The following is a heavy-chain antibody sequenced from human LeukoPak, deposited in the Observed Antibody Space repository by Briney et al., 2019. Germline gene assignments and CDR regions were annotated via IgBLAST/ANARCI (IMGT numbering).Heavy chain of an antibody. J-gene: IGHJ3*02. D-gene: IGHD2-21*02. Sequence: SETLSLTCNVSGGSISGGGYYWGWIRQTPTKGLEWFGSIHYGGTTYYNPSLRSRVAISVDASMNQISLNLMSVTAADTALFYCATEKKGLLRRCVFDIWAKGKMATVS. CDR2: IHYGGTT. V-gene: IGHV4-39*07. CDR1: GGSISGGGYY. CDR3: ATEKKGLLRRCVFDI.